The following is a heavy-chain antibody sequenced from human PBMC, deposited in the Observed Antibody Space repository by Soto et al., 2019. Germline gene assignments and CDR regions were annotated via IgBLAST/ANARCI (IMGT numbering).Heavy chain of an antibody. J-gene: IGHJ4*02. Sequence: QITLKESGPTLVKPTQTLTLTCTFSGFSLTTQGVHVGWIRQPPGKALDWLALIYWDDNEVYSPSLKNRLTITKDTCQTQVVLTRATLDPVDPATSSGLYSDLGDDLFAFWGQGILV. CDR3: LYSDLGDDLFAF. CDR1: GFSLTTQGVH. V-gene: IGHV2-5*02. D-gene: IGHD2-21*01. CDR2: IYWDDNE.